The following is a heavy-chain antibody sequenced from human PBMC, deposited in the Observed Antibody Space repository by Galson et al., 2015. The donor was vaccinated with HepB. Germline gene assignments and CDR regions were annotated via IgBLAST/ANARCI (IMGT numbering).Heavy chain of an antibody. CDR2: ISSGSRSI. D-gene: IGHD1-14*01. J-gene: IGHJ3*02. Sequence: SLRLSGAGSGITFSSYSLNCVRQAPGNGLVWVSYISSGSRSIYHADAVKGRFTISRDNAKNSLYLQMNSLRAEDTAKYYCTRSGTSSRGAFDIWGQGTIVTVSS. CDR1: GITFSSYS. CDR3: TRSGTSSRGAFDI. V-gene: IGHV3-48*01.